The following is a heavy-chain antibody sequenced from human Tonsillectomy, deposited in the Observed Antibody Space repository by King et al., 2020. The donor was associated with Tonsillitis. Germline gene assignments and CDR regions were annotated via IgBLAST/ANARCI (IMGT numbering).Heavy chain of an antibody. Sequence: VQLVESGGGLVQPGGSLRLSCASSGFTFSRYEMNWIRQAPGKGLEWVSFISSSGRTIYYGDSVKGRFTISRDNAKNSLYLQMNTLRAEDTAIYYCAREDGDADAFDIWGQGTMVTVSS. D-gene: IGHD5-24*01. CDR3: AREDGDADAFDI. CDR1: GFTFSRYE. CDR2: ISSSGRTI. J-gene: IGHJ3*02. V-gene: IGHV3-48*03.